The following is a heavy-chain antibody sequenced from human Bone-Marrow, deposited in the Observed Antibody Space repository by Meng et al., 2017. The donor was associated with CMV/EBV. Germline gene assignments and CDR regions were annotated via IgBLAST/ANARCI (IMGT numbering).Heavy chain of an antibody. Sequence: GESLKISCAVSGFTFSNAWMSWVRQAPGKGLGWVGRIKSKTDGGTTDYAAAVKGRFTISRDDSTNTLYLQMNSLKTEDTAVYYCTKDGELLDYWGQGTLVTVSS. V-gene: IGHV3-15*01. J-gene: IGHJ4*02. CDR2: IKSKTDGGTT. CDR3: TKDGELLDY. CDR1: GFTFSNAW. D-gene: IGHD1-26*01.